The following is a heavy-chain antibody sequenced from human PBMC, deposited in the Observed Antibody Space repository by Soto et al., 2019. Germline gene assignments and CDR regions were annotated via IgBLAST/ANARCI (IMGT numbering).Heavy chain of an antibody. D-gene: IGHD3-16*01. Sequence: QVQLVQSGDEVKKPGASVKVSCKASGYIFVNYGIAWVRQAPGQGLEWMGWINPSTGNTHSATKIQGRLTMTTDTSTSTDYMDLGSLTSDDTAVYYCVMVDNYVTPTPQDVWGQGTTVTVSS. J-gene: IGHJ6*02. CDR3: VMVDNYVTPTPQDV. CDR2: INPSTGNT. V-gene: IGHV1-18*01. CDR1: GYIFVNYG.